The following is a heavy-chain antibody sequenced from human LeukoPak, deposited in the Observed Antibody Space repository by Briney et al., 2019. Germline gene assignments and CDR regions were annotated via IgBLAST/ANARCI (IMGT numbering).Heavy chain of an antibody. CDR3: ARDFGVVVPAEGYYYGMDV. D-gene: IGHD2-2*01. Sequence: GGSLRLSCAASGFTFSSYEMNWVRQAPGKGLEWVSYISSSGSTIYYADSVKGRFTISRDNAKNSLYLQMNSLRAEDTAVYYCARDFGVVVPAEGYYYGMDVWGQGTTVTVSS. V-gene: IGHV3-48*03. CDR1: GFTFSSYE. J-gene: IGHJ6*02. CDR2: ISSSGSTI.